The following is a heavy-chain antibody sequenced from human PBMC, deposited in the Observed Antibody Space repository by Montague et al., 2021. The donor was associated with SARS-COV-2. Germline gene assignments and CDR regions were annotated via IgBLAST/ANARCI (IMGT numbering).Heavy chain of an antibody. Sequence: SETLSLTCTVSGGSISIYYWSWIRQPPGKGLEWIGHMYYDGSHKXXPSLRGRVTISVDKSKNQCSLKLSSVTAADTAVYYCATDYGSGSYFDYWGQGSLVTVSS. CDR3: ATDYGSGSYFDY. J-gene: IGHJ4*02. CDR1: GGSISIYY. D-gene: IGHD3-10*01. V-gene: IGHV4-59*01. CDR2: MYYDGSH.